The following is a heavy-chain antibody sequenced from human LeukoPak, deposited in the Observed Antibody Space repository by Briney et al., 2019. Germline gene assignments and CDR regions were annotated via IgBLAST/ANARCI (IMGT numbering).Heavy chain of an antibody. Sequence: ASVKVSCKAAGYTFTSYSITWVRQAPGQGLGWMGWISTYTGITHCAQKLQARVTVTTATSTSTAYLELRSLRSDDTAVYYSPRYSGGYVMAVWGQGTTVTVSS. J-gene: IGHJ6*02. D-gene: IGHD2-21*01. CDR3: PRYSGGYVMAV. CDR2: ISTYTGIT. CDR1: GYTFTSYS. V-gene: IGHV1-18*01.